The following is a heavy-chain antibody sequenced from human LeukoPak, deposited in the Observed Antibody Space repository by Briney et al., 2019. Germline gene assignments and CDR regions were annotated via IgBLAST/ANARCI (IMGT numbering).Heavy chain of an antibody. CDR2: LYYTGRT. D-gene: IGHD2-21*01. CDR1: GGSITSNDYY. J-gene: IGHJ5*02. V-gene: IGHV4-39*01. CDR3: ARHPAYCGGDCP. Sequence: SETLSLTCTVSGGSITSNDYYWGWIRQPPGKGLEFIGRLYYTGRTYYHPSLKSRVTISVDTSKSQCSLRLSFVTAADTAVYDCARHPAYCGGDCPWGQGTRVTVS.